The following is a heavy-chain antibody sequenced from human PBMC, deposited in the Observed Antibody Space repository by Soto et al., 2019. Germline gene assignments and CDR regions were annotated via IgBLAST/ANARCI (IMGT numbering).Heavy chain of an antibody. J-gene: IGHJ3*02. CDR1: GFTFSSHA. CDR2: ISYDGSNK. V-gene: IGHV3-30-3*01. CDR3: ARSTYHYSSSWTGNDAFDI. Sequence: GESLRLSCPASGFTFSSHAMHWVRHAPGKGLEWVAVISYDGSNKYYADSVKGRFTISRDHAKNTLYLQMNSLRAEDTAVYDCARSTYHYSSSWTGNDAFDIWGQGTMGTVS. D-gene: IGHD6-13*01.